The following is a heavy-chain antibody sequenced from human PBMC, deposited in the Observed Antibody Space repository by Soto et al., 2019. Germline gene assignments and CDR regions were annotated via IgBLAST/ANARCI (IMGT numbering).Heavy chain of an antibody. V-gene: IGHV3-21*01. CDR2: ISGIRNYI. CDR3: AREGVHNYNEYYFDY. J-gene: IGHJ4*02. CDR1: GFVFDHYT. Sequence: GSLRLSCAGSGFVFDHYTLHWVRQAPGKGLEWVSSISGIRNYIRYADSVKGRFTISRDNAKTSLYLQMNSLRAEDTAVYYCAREGVHNYNEYYFDYWGQGALVTVSS. D-gene: IGHD3-22*01.